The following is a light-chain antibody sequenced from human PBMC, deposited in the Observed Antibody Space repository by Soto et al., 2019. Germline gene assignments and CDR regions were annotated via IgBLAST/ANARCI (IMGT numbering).Light chain of an antibody. J-gene: IGKJ4*01. CDR2: KVS. V-gene: IGKV2-24*01. Sequence: DIVMTQTPLSSPVILGQPASISFRSSQRLVHSDGNTYLSCLQQRPGQPARLLIYKVSKRFSGVLDRFSGSGAGTDFTLKSRRVEAEDVGVYDCTQVTQFLTFGGGTKVDIK. CDR1: QRLVHSDGNTY. CDR3: TQVTQFLT.